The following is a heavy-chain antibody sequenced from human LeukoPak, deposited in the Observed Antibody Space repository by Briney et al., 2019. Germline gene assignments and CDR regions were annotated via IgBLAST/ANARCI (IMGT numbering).Heavy chain of an antibody. CDR2: IYYSGST. J-gene: IGHJ4*02. V-gene: IGHV4-59*01. D-gene: IGHD7-27*01. Sequence: SETLSLTCTVSGGSISSYYWSWIRQPPGKGLEWIGYIYYSGSTNYNPSFKSRVTISVDTSKNQFSLKLSSVTAADTAVYYCAREWETGDLDYWGQGTLVTVSS. CDR3: AREWETGDLDY. CDR1: GGSISSYY.